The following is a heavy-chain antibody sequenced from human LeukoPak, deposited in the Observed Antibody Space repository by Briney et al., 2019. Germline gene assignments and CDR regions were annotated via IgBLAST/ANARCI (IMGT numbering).Heavy chain of an antibody. D-gene: IGHD4/OR15-4a*01. V-gene: IGHV3-23*01. CDR1: GFTFSNAW. CDR2: IGGGGDT. Sequence: GGSLRLSCAASGFTFSNAWMSGVRQAPGKGLEWVSVIGGGGDTKYADSVKGRFTISRDNSKNTLYLQMNSLRVEDTAVYYCAKDFKCELWGQGTLVTVSS. J-gene: IGHJ4*02. CDR3: AKDFKCEL.